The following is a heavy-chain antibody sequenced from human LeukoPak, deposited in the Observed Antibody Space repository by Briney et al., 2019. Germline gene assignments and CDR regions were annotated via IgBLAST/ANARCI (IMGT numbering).Heavy chain of an antibody. CDR3: ARDRSVGVLPAPPFDF. J-gene: IGHJ4*02. V-gene: IGHV4-38-2*02. CDR2: VFHSGNT. Sequence: SETLSLTCIVSDDSINSAYWGWIREPPRKRLEWGGSVFHSGNTYYNPSLKSRLTLSADTSKNQFSLTLTSVTAADTAVYYCARDRSVGVLPAPPFDFWGQGTLVTVSS. CDR1: DDSINSAY. D-gene: IGHD6-6*01.